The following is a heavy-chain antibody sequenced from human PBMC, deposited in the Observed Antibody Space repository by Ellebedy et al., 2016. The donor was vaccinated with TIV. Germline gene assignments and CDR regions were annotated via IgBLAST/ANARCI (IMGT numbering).Heavy chain of an antibody. J-gene: IGHJ6*02. CDR1: GGSISSRTRY. V-gene: IGHV4-39*01. CDR3: ATARRDPLYYGVDV. D-gene: IGHD6-13*01. CDR2: VHFTGTT. Sequence: MPGGSLRLSCTVSGGSISSRTRYWGWFRQTPEKGLEWIGTVHFTGTTYYNPSLSSRVTISADPSNNQFSLKLTSVTAADTAVYYCATARRDPLYYGVDVWGRGTTVTVSS.